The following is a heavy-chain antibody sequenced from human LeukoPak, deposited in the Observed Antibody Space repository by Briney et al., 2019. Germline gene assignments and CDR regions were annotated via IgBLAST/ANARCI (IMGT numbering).Heavy chain of an antibody. CDR1: GGSISSSSYY. V-gene: IGHV4-39*07. CDR2: IYYSGST. J-gene: IGHJ3*02. CDR3: ATQIWSGYYNNAFDI. Sequence: SETLSLTCTVSGGSISSSSYYWGWIRQPPGKGLEWVGSIYYSGSTYYNPSLKSRVTISVDTSKNQFSLKLSSVTAADTAVYYCATQIWSGYYNNAFDIWGQGTMVTVSS. D-gene: IGHD3-3*01.